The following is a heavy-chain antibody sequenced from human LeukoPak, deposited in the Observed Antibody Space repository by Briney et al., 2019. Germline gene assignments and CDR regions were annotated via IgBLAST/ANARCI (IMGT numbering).Heavy chain of an antibody. CDR3: ARDPGTGFWSGPDYYGMDV. D-gene: IGHD3-3*01. CDR1: GGSISSGSYY. Sequence: PSQTLSLTCTVSGGSISSGSYYWSWIRQPAGKGLEWIGRIYTSGSTNYNPSLKSRVTISVDTSKNQFSLKPSSVTAADTAVYYCARDPGTGFWSGPDYYGMDVWGQGTTVTVSS. CDR2: IYTSGST. V-gene: IGHV4-61*02. J-gene: IGHJ6*02.